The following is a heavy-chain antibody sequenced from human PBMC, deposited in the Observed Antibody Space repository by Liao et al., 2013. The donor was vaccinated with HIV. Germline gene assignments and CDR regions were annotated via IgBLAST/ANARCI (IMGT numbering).Heavy chain of an antibody. CDR1: GGSISSGSYY. D-gene: IGHD3-10*01. CDR3: ARERGSTWVYWYFDL. J-gene: IGHJ2*01. CDR2: MYKSGST. Sequence: QVQLQESGPRLVKPSQTLSLTCNVSGGSISSGSYYWTWIRQPAGKGLEWIGRMYKSGSTSYNPSLKSRVTISEDTSRNQFSLKLTSVTAADTAVYYCARERGSTWVYWYFDLWGPGTPVTVSS. V-gene: IGHV4-61*02.